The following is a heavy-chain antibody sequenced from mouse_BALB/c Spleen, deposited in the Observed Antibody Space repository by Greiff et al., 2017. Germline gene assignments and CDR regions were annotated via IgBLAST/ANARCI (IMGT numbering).Heavy chain of an antibody. Sequence: VKLMESGAELVRPGASVTLSCRASGYTFTDYEMHWVKQTPVHGLEWIGAIDPETGGTAYNQKFKGKATLTADKSSSTAYMELRSLTSQDSAVYYCTRSDYGYGFDYWGQGTTLTVSS. J-gene: IGHJ2*01. V-gene: IGHV1-15*01. CDR2: IDPETGGT. CDR3: TRSDYGYGFDY. D-gene: IGHD2-2*01. CDR1: GYTFTDYE.